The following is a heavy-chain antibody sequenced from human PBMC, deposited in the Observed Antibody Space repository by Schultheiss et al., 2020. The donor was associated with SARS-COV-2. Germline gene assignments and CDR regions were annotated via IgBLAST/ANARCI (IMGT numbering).Heavy chain of an antibody. V-gene: IGHV3-33*08. CDR2: IWYDGSNK. J-gene: IGHJ4*02. D-gene: IGHD3-22*01. CDR3: AREGSYDSSGYRPPFYDY. Sequence: GESLKISCAASGFTFSSYAMHWVRQAPGKGLEWVAVIWYDGSNKYYADSVEGRFTISRDNSKNTLYLQMNSLRAEDTAVYYCAREGSYDSSGYRPPFYDYWGQGTLVTVSS. CDR1: GFTFSSYA.